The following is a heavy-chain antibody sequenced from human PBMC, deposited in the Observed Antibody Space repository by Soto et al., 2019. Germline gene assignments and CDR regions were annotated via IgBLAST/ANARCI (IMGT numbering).Heavy chain of an antibody. CDR2: IVPVFGRP. D-gene: IGHD5-12*01. V-gene: IGHV1-69*13. J-gene: IGHJ4*02. CDR3: AREGSGYNF. CDR1: GGSFSNLG. Sequence: SVKVSCKASGGSFSNLGISWVRQAPGQGLEWMGGIVPVFGRPNYAQRFRGRLTITADESTSTGYMELISLRSDDTAVYYCAREGSGYNFWGQGTQVTVSS.